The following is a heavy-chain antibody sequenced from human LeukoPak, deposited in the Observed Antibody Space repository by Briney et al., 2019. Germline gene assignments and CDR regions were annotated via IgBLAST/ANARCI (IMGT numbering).Heavy chain of an antibody. CDR2: ISNSGTTI. V-gene: IGHV3-11*04. CDR1: GFSFSDFY. CDR3: ARGDYLIAAAGIGY. J-gene: IGHJ4*02. Sequence: GGSLRLSFAASGFSFSDFYLTWIRQAPGKGLEWISYISNSGTTIYYADGVKGRFTVSRDNAKNSLYLQMNSLRAEDTAVYYCARGDYLIAAAGIGYWGQGTLVTVSS. D-gene: IGHD6-13*01.